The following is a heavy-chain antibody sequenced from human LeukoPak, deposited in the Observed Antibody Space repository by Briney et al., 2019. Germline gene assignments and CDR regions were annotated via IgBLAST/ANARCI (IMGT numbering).Heavy chain of an antibody. D-gene: IGHD3-22*01. CDR3: ARVGYYDSPGVLDY. CDR2: IKQDGSEK. J-gene: IGHJ4*02. Sequence: PGGSLRLSCAASGFTVNSYWMSWVRQAPGKGLEWGANIKQDGSEKYYVDSVKGRFTISRDNAKNSLYLQMNSLRAEDTAVYYCARVGYYDSPGVLDYWGQGPLVTVSS. CDR1: GFTVNSYW. V-gene: IGHV3-7*03.